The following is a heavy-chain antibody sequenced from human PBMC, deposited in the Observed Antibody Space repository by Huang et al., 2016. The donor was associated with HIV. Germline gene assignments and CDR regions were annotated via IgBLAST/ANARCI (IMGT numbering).Heavy chain of an antibody. CDR3: AREKAADSAWYGVYYFDY. Sequence: QVQLRQWGAGLVKPSETLSLTCAVYGGSFSGYYWTWIRQSPGKGWEWSVEINHIGKTTYQPSRKSRFKISKDTAKNQFSLQLTSVYAADTGVYFCAREKAADSAWYGVYYFDYWGEGALVTVTS. V-gene: IGHV4-34*01. J-gene: IGHJ4*02. D-gene: IGHD6-19*01. CDR1: GGSFSGYY. CDR2: INHIGKT.